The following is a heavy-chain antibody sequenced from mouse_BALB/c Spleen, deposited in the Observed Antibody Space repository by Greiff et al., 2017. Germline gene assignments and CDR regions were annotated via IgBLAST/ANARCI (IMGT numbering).Heavy chain of an antibody. CDR3: ARDLSLSMDY. J-gene: IGHJ4*01. V-gene: IGHV2-6-7*01. Sequence: VQLQESGPGLVAPSQSLSITCTVSGFSLTGYGVNWVRQPPGKGLEWLGMIWGDGSTDYNSALKSRLGISKNNSKSQVFLKMTSLHTDDTARYYCARDLSLSMDYWGQGTSVTVSS. CDR2: IWGDGST. D-gene: IGHD6-2*01. CDR1: GFSLTGYG.